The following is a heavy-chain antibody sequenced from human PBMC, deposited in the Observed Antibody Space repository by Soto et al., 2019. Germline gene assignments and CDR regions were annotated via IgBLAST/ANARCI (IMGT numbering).Heavy chain of an antibody. CDR1: GVSITTGGLY. V-gene: IGHV4-31*03. D-gene: IGHD2-15*01. Sequence: SETLSLTCNVSGVSITTGGLYWGWIRHLPGKGLEWIGNIYVTGGTNYHPALKSRVTISRDTSKNQLSLDLSSVTAADTAVYHCARERRTIGSIRKYGLDVWGHGTTVTVSS. J-gene: IGHJ6*02. CDR3: ARERRTIGSIRKYGLDV. CDR2: IYVTGGT.